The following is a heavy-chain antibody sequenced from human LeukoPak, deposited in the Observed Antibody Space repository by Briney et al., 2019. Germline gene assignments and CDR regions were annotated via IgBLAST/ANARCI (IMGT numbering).Heavy chain of an antibody. CDR1: GGSISNSSFY. CDR3: ARDDYGGNSGVDY. D-gene: IGHD4-23*01. J-gene: IGHJ4*02. Sequence: SETLSLTCTVSGGSISNSSFYWGWIRQPPGKGLEWIGSIYYSGSTYYNPSLKSRVTISVDTSKNQFSLKLSSVTAADTAVYYCARDDYGGNSGVDYWGQGTLVTVSS. CDR2: IYYSGST. V-gene: IGHV4-39*01.